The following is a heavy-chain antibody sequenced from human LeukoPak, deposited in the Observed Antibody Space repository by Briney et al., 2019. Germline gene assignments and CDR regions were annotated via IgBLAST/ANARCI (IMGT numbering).Heavy chain of an antibody. Sequence: GGSLRLSCAASGFTFSSYWMHWVRQAPGKGLVWVSRINSDGSSTSYADSVKGRFTISRDNAKNTLYLQMNSLRSEDTAVYYCAREESSGFNYFDYWGQGTLVTVSS. D-gene: IGHD6-19*01. J-gene: IGHJ4*02. V-gene: IGHV3-74*01. CDR3: AREESSGFNYFDY. CDR1: GFTFSSYW. CDR2: INSDGSST.